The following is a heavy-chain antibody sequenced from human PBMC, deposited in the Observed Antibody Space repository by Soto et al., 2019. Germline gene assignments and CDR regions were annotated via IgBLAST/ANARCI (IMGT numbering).Heavy chain of an antibody. CDR3: ARDPPYYDFWSGHLHAPSAFLPYYYYYGMDV. J-gene: IGHJ6*02. D-gene: IGHD3-3*01. Sequence: GSLILSCAASGFTFSDCYVSWIRQAPGKGLEWVSYISSSSSYTIYADSVKGRFTISRDNAKNSLYLQMNSLRAEDTAVYCCARDPPYYDFWSGHLHAPSAFLPYYYYYGMDVWGQGTTVTVSS. CDR2: ISSSSSYT. V-gene: IGHV3-11*06. CDR1: GFTFSDCY.